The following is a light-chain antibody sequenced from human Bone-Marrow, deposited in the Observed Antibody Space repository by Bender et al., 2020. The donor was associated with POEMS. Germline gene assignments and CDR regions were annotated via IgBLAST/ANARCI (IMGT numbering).Light chain of an antibody. CDR3: QSYDNSLGGWV. CDR2: DVT. J-gene: IGLJ3*02. Sequence: QSALPQPASVSGSPGQSITISCTGTSSDVGGYKYVSWYQQHPGKAPKLMIYDVTNRPSGVSNRFSGSKSGTSASLAITGLQAEDEGDYYCQSYDNSLGGWVFGGGTKLTVL. V-gene: IGLV2-14*03. CDR1: SSDVGGYKY.